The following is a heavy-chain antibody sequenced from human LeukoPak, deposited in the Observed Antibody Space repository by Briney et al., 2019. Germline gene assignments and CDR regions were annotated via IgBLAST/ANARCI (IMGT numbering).Heavy chain of an antibody. CDR1: GYTFTSYG. J-gene: IGHJ4*02. V-gene: IGHV1-18*01. Sequence: GASVKVSCKASGYTFTSYGISWVRQAPGQGLEWMGWISAYNGNTNYAQKLQGRVTMTTDISTSTAYMELRSLRSDDTAVYYCARDVVVVDGYNQPDYWGQGTLVTVSS. CDR3: ARDVVVVDGYNQPDY. CDR2: ISAYNGNT. D-gene: IGHD5-24*01.